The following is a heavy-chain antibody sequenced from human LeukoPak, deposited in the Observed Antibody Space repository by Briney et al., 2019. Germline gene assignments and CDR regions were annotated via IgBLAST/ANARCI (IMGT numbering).Heavy chain of an antibody. V-gene: IGHV4-39*07. CDR3: ARVGLLWFGGP. D-gene: IGHD3-10*01. CDR1: GGSISSSSYY. J-gene: IGHJ5*02. CDR2: IYYSGST. Sequence: SETLSLTCTVSGGSISSSSYYWGWIRQPPGKGLEWIGSIYYSGSTYYNPSLKSRVTISVDTSKNQFSLKLSSVTAADTAVYYCARVGLLWFGGPWGQGTLVTVSS.